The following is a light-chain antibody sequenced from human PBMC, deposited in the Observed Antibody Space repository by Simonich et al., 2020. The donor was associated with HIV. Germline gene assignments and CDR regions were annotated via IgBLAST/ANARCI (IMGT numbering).Light chain of an antibody. J-gene: IGLJ3*02. CDR3: QSSVSTTWV. CDR2: ADN. Sequence: NFMLTQPHSVSESPGKTVTISCTRSSGSIASSYVQWYQQRPGSATTIVIYADNQRPSGVPDPFSGSIDSSSNSASLTISGLKTEDEADYFCQSSVSTTWVFGGGTKLTVL. CDR1: SGSIASSY. V-gene: IGLV6-57*03.